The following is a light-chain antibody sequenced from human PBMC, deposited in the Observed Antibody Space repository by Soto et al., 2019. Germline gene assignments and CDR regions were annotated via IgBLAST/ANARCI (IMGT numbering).Light chain of an antibody. CDR2: GAS. CDR3: QHSGS. V-gene: IGKV3-20*01. CDR1: QSVTSTY. J-gene: IGKJ4*01. Sequence: EIVLTQSPGSLSLSPGERATLSCRASQSVTSTYLAWYQQKPGQAPRLLMYGASTRATGIPDRFSGSGSGTDFSLTISRLEPEDFAVYYCQHSGSFGGGTKVEIK.